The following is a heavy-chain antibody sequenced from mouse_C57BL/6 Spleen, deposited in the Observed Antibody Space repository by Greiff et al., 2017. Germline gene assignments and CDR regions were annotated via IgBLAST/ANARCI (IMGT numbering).Heavy chain of an antibody. CDR3: ARRGKEVVANYVDY. J-gene: IGHJ2*01. CDR2: IFPGSGST. V-gene: IGHV1-9*01. CDR1: GYTFTSYW. Sequence: VQLQQSGAELIKPGASVKLSCKASGYTFTSYWMEWVKQRPGHGLEWIGEIFPGSGSTNYNEKFKGKDTLTAETSANTAYMQLSSLTTEDSAVYYGARRGKEVVANYVDYWGQGTTLTVSS. D-gene: IGHD1-1*01.